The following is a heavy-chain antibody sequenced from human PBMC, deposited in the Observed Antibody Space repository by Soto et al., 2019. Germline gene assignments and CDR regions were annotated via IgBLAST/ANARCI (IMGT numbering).Heavy chain of an antibody. CDR1: GYTFTSYD. Sequence: ASVKVSCKASGYTFTSYDINWVRQATGQGLEWMGWMNPNSGNTGYAQKFQGRVTMTRNTSISTAYMELSSLRSEDTAVYYCARGRGYDCWSGYHHTEDAFDIWGQGTMVNVSS. D-gene: IGHD3-3*01. V-gene: IGHV1-8*01. CDR3: ARGRGYDCWSGYHHTEDAFDI. CDR2: MNPNSGNT. J-gene: IGHJ3*02.